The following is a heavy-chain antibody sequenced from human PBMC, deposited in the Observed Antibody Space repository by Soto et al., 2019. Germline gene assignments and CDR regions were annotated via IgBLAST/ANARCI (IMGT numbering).Heavy chain of an antibody. J-gene: IGHJ6*03. V-gene: IGHV4-34*01. CDR3: ARAPRLYYYYYMDV. CDR1: GGSFSGYY. CDR2: INHSGST. D-gene: IGHD3-16*01. Sequence: SETLSLTCAVYGGSFSGYYWSWIRQPPGKGLEWIGEINHSGSTNYNPSLKSRVTISVDTSKNQFSLKLSSVTAADTAVYYCARAPRLYYYYYMDVWGKGTTVTVSS.